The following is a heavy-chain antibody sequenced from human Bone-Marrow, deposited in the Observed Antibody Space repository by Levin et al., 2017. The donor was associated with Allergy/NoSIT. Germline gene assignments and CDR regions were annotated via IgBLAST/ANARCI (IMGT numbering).Heavy chain of an antibody. Sequence: GGSLRLSCAASGFTFSTHSLNWVRQAPGKGLEWVSYISSGSSTIYYADSVKGRFIISRDDAKNSLYLDMNGLRAEDTAVYFCARKNYYDSSGLIDYWGRGTLVTVSS. CDR2: ISSGSSTI. V-gene: IGHV3-48*04. CDR3: ARKNYYDSSGLIDY. D-gene: IGHD3-22*01. CDR1: GFTFSTHS. J-gene: IGHJ4*02.